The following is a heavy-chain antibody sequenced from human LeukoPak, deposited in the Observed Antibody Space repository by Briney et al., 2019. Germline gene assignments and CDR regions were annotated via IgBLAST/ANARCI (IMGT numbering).Heavy chain of an antibody. CDR1: GYTFTGYY. V-gene: IGHV1-2*02. J-gene: IGHJ4*02. D-gene: IGHD3-3*01. CDR2: INLNSGGT. CDR3: ARGDYGFWSGEDY. Sequence: ASVKVSCKASGYTFTGYYMHWVRQAPGQGLEWMGWINLNSGGTNYAQKFQGRVTMTRDTSISTAYMELSRLRSDDTAVYYCARGDYGFWSGEDYWGQGTLVTVSS.